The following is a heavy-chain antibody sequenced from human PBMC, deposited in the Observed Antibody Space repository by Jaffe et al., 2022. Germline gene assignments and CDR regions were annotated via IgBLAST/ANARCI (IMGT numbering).Heavy chain of an antibody. CDR2: INHSGST. CDR1: GGSFSGYY. Sequence: QVQLQQWGAGLLKPSETLSLTCAVYGGSFSGYYWSWIRQPPGKGLEWIGEINHSGSTNYNPSLKSRVTISVDTSKNQFSLKLSSVTAADTAVYYCARGRPLKLDWSGYYGYYYYYMDVWGKGTTVTVSS. V-gene: IGHV4-34*01. CDR3: ARGRPLKLDWSGYYGYYYYYMDV. J-gene: IGHJ6*03. D-gene: IGHD3-3*01.